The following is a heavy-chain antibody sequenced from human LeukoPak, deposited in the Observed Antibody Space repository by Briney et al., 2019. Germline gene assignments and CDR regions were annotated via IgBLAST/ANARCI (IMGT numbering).Heavy chain of an antibody. Sequence: SETLSLTCAVYGGSFSGYYWSWIRQRPGKGLEWIGEINHSGSTNYNPSLKSRVTISVDTSKNQFPLKLSSVTAADTAVYYCARQRGIAAAAVDYWGQGTLVTVAS. J-gene: IGHJ4*02. V-gene: IGHV4-34*01. D-gene: IGHD6-13*01. CDR1: GGSFSGYY. CDR3: ARQRGIAAAAVDY. CDR2: INHSGST.